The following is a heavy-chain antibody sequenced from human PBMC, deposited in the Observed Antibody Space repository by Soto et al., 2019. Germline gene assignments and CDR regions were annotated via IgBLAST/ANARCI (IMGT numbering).Heavy chain of an antibody. CDR1: GYSFTSYW. D-gene: IGHD1-26*01. Sequence: SLKIYCKGSGYSFTSYWIGWGRQMPGKSLEWMGIIYPGDSDTRYSPSFQGQVTISADKSISTAYLQWSSLKASDTAMYYCARPSYRYSGTPDGFDDWGQGPLVTV. CDR3: ARPSYRYSGTPDGFDD. CDR2: IYPGDSDT. V-gene: IGHV5-51*01. J-gene: IGHJ4*02.